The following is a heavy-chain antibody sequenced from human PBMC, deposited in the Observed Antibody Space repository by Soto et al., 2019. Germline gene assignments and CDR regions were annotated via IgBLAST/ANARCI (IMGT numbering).Heavy chain of an antibody. CDR1: GFTFSSYS. Sequence: QVQLVESGGGVVQPGRSLRLSCAASGFTFSSYSMHWVRQAPGKGLEWVAVTWYDGSNKYYADSVKGRFTISRDNSKNTLYLQMNSLRAEDTALYYCARDRQYGSGYGMDVWGQGTTVTVSS. D-gene: IGHD3-10*01. CDR3: ARDRQYGSGYGMDV. CDR2: TWYDGSNK. J-gene: IGHJ6*02. V-gene: IGHV3-33*01.